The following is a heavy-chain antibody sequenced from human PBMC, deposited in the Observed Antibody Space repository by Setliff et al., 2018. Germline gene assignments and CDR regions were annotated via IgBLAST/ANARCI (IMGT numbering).Heavy chain of an antibody. CDR2: ISPYSGNI. Sequence: SCKTSGFGFTTFGFSWVRQAPGQGLEWLGSISPYSGNIFYADSVRGRFTISRDNSNNTLFLQMDSLRAEDTAIYYCAKDPAAKSGWLYYFDYWGQGTLVTVSS. CDR3: AKDPAAKSGWLYYFDY. D-gene: IGHD6-19*01. CDR1: GFGFTTFG. V-gene: IGHV3-23*01. J-gene: IGHJ4*02.